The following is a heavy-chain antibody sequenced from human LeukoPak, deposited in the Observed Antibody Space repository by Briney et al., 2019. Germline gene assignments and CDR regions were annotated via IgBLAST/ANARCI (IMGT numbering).Heavy chain of an antibody. CDR2: ISDRGGST. Sequence: GGSLRLSCAASGFTFSSYAMSWVRQAPGKGLEWVSSISDRGGSTYYADSVKGRFTISRDNSKNTLYLHMNSLRAEDTAIYYCAKERRSSGWYGAGYWGQGTLVTVSS. CDR3: AKERRSSGWYGAGY. CDR1: GFTFSSYA. J-gene: IGHJ4*02. V-gene: IGHV3-23*01. D-gene: IGHD6-19*01.